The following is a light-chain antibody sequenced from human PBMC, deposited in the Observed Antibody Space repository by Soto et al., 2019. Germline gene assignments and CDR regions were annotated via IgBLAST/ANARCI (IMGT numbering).Light chain of an antibody. CDR2: DVS. CDR1: SNDVGGYNY. Sequence: ALTQPASVSGSPGQSITISCTGSSNDVGGYNYVSWYQQHPGKAPKLMIYDVSDRPSGVSNRFSGSKSGNTASLTISGLQAEDEADYYCSSYTSSSTRVFGTGTKLTVL. CDR3: SSYTSSSTRV. V-gene: IGLV2-14*01. J-gene: IGLJ1*01.